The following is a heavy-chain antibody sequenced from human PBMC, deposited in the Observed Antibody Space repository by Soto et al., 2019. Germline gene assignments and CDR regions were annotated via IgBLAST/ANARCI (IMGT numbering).Heavy chain of an antibody. V-gene: IGHV3-21*01. Sequence: PWGSLRLSCVGSGFAFITYSINFFRQSPWKGLEWVSSISSRSDIYYADSVKGRFTISRDNAKNSVSLQMNSLRAEDTAVYYCAREYTAWPLAYGLDVWGQGTTVTVS. J-gene: IGHJ6*02. CDR3: AREYTAWPLAYGLDV. CDR1: GFAFITYS. D-gene: IGHD2-2*02. CDR2: ISSRSDI.